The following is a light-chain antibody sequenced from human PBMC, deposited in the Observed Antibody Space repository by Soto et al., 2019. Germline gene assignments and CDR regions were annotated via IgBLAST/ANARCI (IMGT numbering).Light chain of an antibody. CDR3: SSYTRSSTV. CDR1: SSNIGAGYD. CDR2: GNS. Sequence: QSVLTQPPSVSGAPGQRVTISCTGSSSNIGAGYDVHWYQQLPGTAPKLLIYGNSNRPSGISNRFSGSKSGNTASLTISGLQAEDEADYYCSSYTRSSTVFGGGTKLTVL. V-gene: IGLV1-40*01. J-gene: IGLJ2*01.